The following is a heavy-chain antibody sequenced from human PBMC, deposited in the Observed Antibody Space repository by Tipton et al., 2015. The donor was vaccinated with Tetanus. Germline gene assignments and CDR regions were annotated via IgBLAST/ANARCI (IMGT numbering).Heavy chain of an antibody. Sequence: TLSLTCTVSGGSISSYYWSWIRQPPGKGLEWIGYIYYSGSTNYNPSLKSRVTISVDTSKNQFSLKLSPVTAADTAVYYCARSPDSYYYDSSGYYYVRTHAFDIWGQGTMVTVSS. CDR3: ARSPDSYYYDSSGYYYVRTHAFDI. CDR1: GGSISSYY. V-gene: IGHV4-59*01. CDR2: IYYSGST. D-gene: IGHD3-22*01. J-gene: IGHJ3*02.